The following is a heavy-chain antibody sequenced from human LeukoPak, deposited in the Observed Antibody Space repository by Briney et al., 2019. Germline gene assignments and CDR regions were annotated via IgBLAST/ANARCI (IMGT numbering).Heavy chain of an antibody. CDR3: ARLPYCSGGSCYSAGDY. Sequence: SETLSLTCAVSGYSISSGYYWGRIRQPPGKGLEWIGSIYHSGSTYYNPSLKSRVTISVDTSKNQFSLKLSSVTAADTAVYYCARLPYCSGGSCYSAGDYWGQGTLVTVSS. J-gene: IGHJ4*02. D-gene: IGHD2-15*01. V-gene: IGHV4-38-2*01. CDR1: GYSISSGYY. CDR2: IYHSGST.